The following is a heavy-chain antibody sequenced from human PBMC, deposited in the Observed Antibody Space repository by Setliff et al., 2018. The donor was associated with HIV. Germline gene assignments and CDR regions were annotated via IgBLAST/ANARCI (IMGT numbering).Heavy chain of an antibody. CDR2: IYTNGYT. J-gene: IGHJ3*01. CDR1: GGSISSGSYY. V-gene: IGHV4-61*09. CDR3: ARAPPGIQNDAFDV. Sequence: SETLSLTSSVSGGSISSGSYYWTWIRQPAGKGPEWIGHIYTNGYTNYNPSLKSRVTISVDTSKNQFSLRLTSVTAADTAVYYCARAPPGIQNDAFDVWGQGTMVTVSS.